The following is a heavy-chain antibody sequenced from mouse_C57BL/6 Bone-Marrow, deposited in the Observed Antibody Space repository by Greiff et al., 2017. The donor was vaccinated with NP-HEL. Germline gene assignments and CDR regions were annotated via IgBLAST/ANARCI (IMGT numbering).Heavy chain of an antibody. CDR2: IYPGGGYT. CDR3: AREGANWEGGYFDY. V-gene: IGHV1-63*01. J-gene: IGHJ2*01. Sequence: VQVVESGAELVRPGTSVKMSCKASGYTFTNYWIGWAKQRPGHGLEWIGDIYPGGGYTNYNEKFKGKATLTADKSSSTAYMQFSSLTSEDSAIYYCAREGANWEGGYFDYWGQGTTLTVSS. D-gene: IGHD4-1*01. CDR1: GYTFTNYW.